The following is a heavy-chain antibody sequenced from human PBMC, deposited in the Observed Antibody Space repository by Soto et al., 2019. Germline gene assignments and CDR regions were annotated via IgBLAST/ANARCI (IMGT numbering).Heavy chain of an antibody. V-gene: IGHV3-30*18. CDR2: MSYDGTKE. D-gene: IGHD6-13*01. Sequence: HPXGWLRLACASSGFTFSTYGMHWVRQAPGKGLEWVAAMSYDGTKEYYVDSVKGRFTISRDNSRNTLFLQLNSLRAEDTAVYYCAKEYGSTWIDHWGQGTLVTVSS. CDR3: AKEYGSTWIDH. CDR1: GFTFSTYG. J-gene: IGHJ4*02.